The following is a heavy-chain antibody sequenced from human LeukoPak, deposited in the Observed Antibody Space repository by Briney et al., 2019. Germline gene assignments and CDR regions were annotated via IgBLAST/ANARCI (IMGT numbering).Heavy chain of an antibody. CDR2: IYSGGST. J-gene: IGHJ4*02. Sequence: GGSLRLSCAASGFTVSSNYMSWVRQAPGKGLEWVSVIYSGGSTYYADSVKGRFTISRDNSKNTLYLQMNSLRAEDTAVYYCARSIVPAATFDYWGQETLVTVSS. CDR3: ARSIVPAATFDY. V-gene: IGHV3-66*01. D-gene: IGHD2-2*01. CDR1: GFTVSSNY.